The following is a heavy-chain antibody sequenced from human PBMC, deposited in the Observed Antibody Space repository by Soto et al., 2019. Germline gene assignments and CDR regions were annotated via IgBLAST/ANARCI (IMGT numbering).Heavy chain of an antibody. D-gene: IGHD3-22*01. CDR1: GFTFSNAW. CDR3: TTDLWYYYDSSGYSLDAFDI. J-gene: IGHJ3*02. CDR2: IKSKTDGGTT. Sequence: GGSLRLSCAASGFTFSNAWMSWVRQAPGKWLEWVGRIKSKTDGGTTDYAAPVKGRFTISRDDSKNALYLQMNSLKTEDTAVYYCTTDLWYYYDSSGYSLDAFDIWGQGXMVTV. V-gene: IGHV3-15*01.